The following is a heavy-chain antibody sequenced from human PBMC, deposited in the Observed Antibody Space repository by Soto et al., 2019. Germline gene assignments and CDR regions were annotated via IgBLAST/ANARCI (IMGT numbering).Heavy chain of an antibody. V-gene: IGHV4-31*03. Sequence: SETLSLTCSVSGESINSGGYYWSWIRHHPGKGLEWIGYIYDSESAYYNPSLKSRVTISMDTSKNHFAMKLSSVTAADTAVYYCARASSSSSAADYWGKGTLVT. D-gene: IGHD6-6*01. CDR3: ARASSSSSAADY. CDR1: GESINSGGYY. J-gene: IGHJ4*02. CDR2: IYDSESA.